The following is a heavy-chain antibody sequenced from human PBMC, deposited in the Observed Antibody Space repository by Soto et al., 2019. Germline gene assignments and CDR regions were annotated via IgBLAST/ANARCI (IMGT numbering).Heavy chain of an antibody. D-gene: IGHD1-26*01. CDR1: GFSLSTSGVG. CDR2: IYWDDDK. J-gene: IGHJ4*02. Sequence: QITLKESGPTLVKPTQTLTLTCTFSGFSLSTSGVGVGWIRQPPGKALVWLALIYWDDDKRYSPSLKSRLTITKDTSKDQVVLTMTNMDPVDTTTYYCAYRQKLGNGYYGDYWGQGTLVTVSS. V-gene: IGHV2-5*02. CDR3: AYRQKLGNGYYGDY.